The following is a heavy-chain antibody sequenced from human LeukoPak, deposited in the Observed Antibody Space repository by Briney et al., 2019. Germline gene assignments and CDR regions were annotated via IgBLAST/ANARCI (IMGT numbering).Heavy chain of an antibody. CDR3: ARDLSIVVVPAASGGMDV. CDR1: GGSISSYY. CDR2: IYYSGST. Sequence: PSETLPLTCTVSGGSISSYYWSWIRQPPGKGLEWIGYIYYSGSTNYNPSLKSRVTISVDTSKNQFSLKLSSVTAADTAVYYCARDLSIVVVPAASGGMDVWGQGTTVTVSS. D-gene: IGHD2-2*01. V-gene: IGHV4-59*01. J-gene: IGHJ6*02.